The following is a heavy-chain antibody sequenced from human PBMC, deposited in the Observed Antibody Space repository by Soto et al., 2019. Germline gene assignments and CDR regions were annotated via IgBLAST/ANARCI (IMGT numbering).Heavy chain of an antibody. V-gene: IGHV1-69*12. Sequence: QVQLVQSGAEVKERGSSVRVSCKASGGTLRNYGISWVRQAPGQGLEWMGGIIPVFGTANYAQKFQGRVTITADESTSTVYMDVTSLRSEDTAVYYCSRGDATKIVVTTYYGMDVWGQGTTVTVSS. J-gene: IGHJ6*02. D-gene: IGHD4-17*01. CDR3: SRGDATKIVVTTYYGMDV. CDR1: GGTLRNYG. CDR2: IIPVFGTA.